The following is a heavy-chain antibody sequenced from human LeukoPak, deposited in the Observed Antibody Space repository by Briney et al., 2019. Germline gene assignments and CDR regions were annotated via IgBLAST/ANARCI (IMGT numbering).Heavy chain of an antibody. D-gene: IGHD5-18*01. CDR1: GDSISSSGYY. V-gene: IGHV4-39*07. J-gene: IGHJ4*02. CDR2: IYYSGST. Sequence: PSETLSLACTVSGDSISSSGYYWGWIRQPPGKGLEWIGSIYYSGSTYYNPSLKSRVTISVDTSKNQFSLNLSSVTAADTAVYYCAQDSYGYSGSFDYWGQGTLVTVSS. CDR3: AQDSYGYSGSFDY.